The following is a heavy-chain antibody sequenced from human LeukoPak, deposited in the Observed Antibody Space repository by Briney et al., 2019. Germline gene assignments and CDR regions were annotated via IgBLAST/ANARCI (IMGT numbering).Heavy chain of an antibody. D-gene: IGHD3-10*01. CDR1: GGSISSRVHY. Sequence: PSETLSLTCSVSGGSISSRVHYWGWIRRPPGKGLEWIGSIYYSGSTYYNPSLTSRVTISMDMSKNQFSLKLTSVTAADTAAYYCARHERFGELSDYRGQGTLVTVPA. CDR2: IYYSGST. J-gene: IGHJ4*02. CDR3: ARHERFGELSDY. V-gene: IGHV4-39*01.